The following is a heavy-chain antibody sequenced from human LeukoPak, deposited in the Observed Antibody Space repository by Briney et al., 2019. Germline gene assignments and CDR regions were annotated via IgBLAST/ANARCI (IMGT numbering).Heavy chain of an antibody. Sequence: SETLSLTCAVYGGSFSGYYWSWIRQPPGKGLEWIGEINHSGSTNYNPSLKSRVTISVDTSKNQFSLKLSSVTAADTAVYYCASLPRTPYYGMDVWGQGTTVTVSS. V-gene: IGHV4-34*01. CDR3: ASLPRTPYYGMDV. CDR1: GGSFSGYY. J-gene: IGHJ6*02. CDR2: INHSGST.